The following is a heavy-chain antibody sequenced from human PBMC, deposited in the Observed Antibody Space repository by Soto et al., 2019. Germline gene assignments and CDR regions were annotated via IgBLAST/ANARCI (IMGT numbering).Heavy chain of an antibody. CDR2: IYYSGST. V-gene: IGHV4-59*08. J-gene: IGHJ4*02. CDR3: ASQGRDGYNYVNSFDY. Sequence: SECLSLTCTVSGGSISSYYWSWIRQPPGKGLEWIGCIYYSGSTNYNPSLKSRVTISVDTSKNQFSLKLSSVTAADTAVYYCASQGRDGYNYVNSFDYWGQGTLVTVSS. CDR1: GGSISSYY. D-gene: IGHD5-12*01.